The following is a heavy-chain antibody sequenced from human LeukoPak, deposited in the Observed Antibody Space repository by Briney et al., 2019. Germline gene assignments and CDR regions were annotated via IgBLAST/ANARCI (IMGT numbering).Heavy chain of an antibody. J-gene: IGHJ4*02. CDR1: GGSISSSNW. D-gene: IGHD3-10*01. Sequence: PSETLSLTCAVSGGSISSSNWWSWVRQPPGKGLEWIWEIYHSGSTNYNPSLKSRVTISVDTSKNQFSLKLSSVTAADTAVYYCAKDLDALIRGVNVYWGQGILVTVSS. CDR2: IYHSGST. CDR3: AKDLDALIRGVNVY. V-gene: IGHV4-4*02.